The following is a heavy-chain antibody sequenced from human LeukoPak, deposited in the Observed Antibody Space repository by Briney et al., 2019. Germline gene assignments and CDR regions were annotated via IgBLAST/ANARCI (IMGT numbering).Heavy chain of an antibody. Sequence: ESGPTLVKPTQTLTLTCTFSGFSVTTSGVSVGWIRQPPGKALEWLAVIYWNDNKYYNPSLNNRVTVTKDTSKNQVVRTLTNMDPVDTATYYCAHRRTASGWSDFFDSWGQGTLVTVSS. CDR1: GFSVTTSGVS. CDR3: AHRRTASGWSDFFDS. D-gene: IGHD6-19*01. CDR2: IYWNDNK. J-gene: IGHJ5*01. V-gene: IGHV2-5*01.